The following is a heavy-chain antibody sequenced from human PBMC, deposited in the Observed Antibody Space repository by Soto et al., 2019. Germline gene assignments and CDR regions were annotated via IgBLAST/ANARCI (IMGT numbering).Heavy chain of an antibody. CDR2: TYYRSKWYN. CDR1: GDSVSSNSAA. CDR3: ARVSFSSGYYYYYMDV. V-gene: IGHV6-1*01. J-gene: IGHJ6*03. Sequence: KQSQTLSLTCAISGDSVSSNSAAWNWIRQSPSRGLESLGRTYYRSKWYNDYAVSLKSRITINPETSKNQFSLQLNSVTPEDTAVYYCARVSFSSGYYYYYMDVWGKGTTVTVSS. D-gene: IGHD1-26*01.